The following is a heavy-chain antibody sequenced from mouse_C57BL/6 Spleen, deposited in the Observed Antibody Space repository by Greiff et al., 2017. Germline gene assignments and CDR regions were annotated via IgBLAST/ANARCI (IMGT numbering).Heavy chain of an antibody. Sequence: EVQLVESGPGMVKPSQSLSLTCTVTGYSITSGYDWHWIRHFPGNKLEWMGYISYSGSTNYNPSLKSRISITHDTSKNHFFLKLNSVTTEDTATYYCARGGDYDPWYFDVWGTGTTVTVSS. CDR3: ARGGDYDPWYFDV. J-gene: IGHJ1*03. D-gene: IGHD2-4*01. CDR2: ISYSGST. CDR1: GYSITSGYD. V-gene: IGHV3-1*01.